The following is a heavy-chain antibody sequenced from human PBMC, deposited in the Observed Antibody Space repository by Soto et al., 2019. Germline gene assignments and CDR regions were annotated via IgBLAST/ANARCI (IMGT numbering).Heavy chain of an antibody. CDR1: GFAFSSYA. CDR3: VKGLGSSAGIDS. J-gene: IGHJ4*02. D-gene: IGHD6-6*01. V-gene: IGHV3-30*18. CDR2: TSFDGSNK. Sequence: GGSLRLSCAASGFAFSSYAMHWGRQAPGKGLEWVAVTSFDGSNKFSVDSVKGRFTISRDNSQNKLYLQMNSLRPEDTAVYYCVKGLGSSAGIDSWGQGTLVTVSS.